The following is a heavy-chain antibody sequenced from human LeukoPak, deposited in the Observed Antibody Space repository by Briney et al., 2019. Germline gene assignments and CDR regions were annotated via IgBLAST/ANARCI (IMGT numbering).Heavy chain of an antibody. CDR2: IIPIFGTA. D-gene: IGHD6-6*01. V-gene: IGHV1-69*05. J-gene: IGHJ4*02. Sequence: SVKVSCKASGGTFSSYAISWVRQAPGQGLEWMGGIIPIFGTANYAQKFQGRVTITTDESTSTAYMELSSLRSEDTAVYYCASDVSGIAARSFDYWGQGTLVTVSS. CDR3: ASDVSGIAARSFDY. CDR1: GGTFSSYA.